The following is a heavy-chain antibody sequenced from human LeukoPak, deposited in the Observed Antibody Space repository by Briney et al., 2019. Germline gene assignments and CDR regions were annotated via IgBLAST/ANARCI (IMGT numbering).Heavy chain of an antibody. V-gene: IGHV1-69*06. CDR1: GGTFSSYA. J-gene: IGHJ4*02. CDR3: ARDPRNLRYSSSWYPPYFDY. CDR2: IIPIVGTA. Sequence: GASVKVSCKASGGTFSSYAMSWVRQAPGQGLEWMGGIIPIVGTANYAQKLKGRVTITADKSTSTAYMALSSLRSEDTAVYYCARDPRNLRYSSSWYPPYFDYWGQGTLVTVSS. D-gene: IGHD6-13*01.